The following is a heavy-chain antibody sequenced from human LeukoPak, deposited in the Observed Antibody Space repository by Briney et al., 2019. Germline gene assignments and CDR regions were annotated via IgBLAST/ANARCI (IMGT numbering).Heavy chain of an antibody. CDR2: NSGSGDST. CDR3: AKAVGGTFDY. D-gene: IGHD1-26*01. J-gene: IGHJ4*02. V-gene: IGHV3-23*01. Sequence: PGGSLRLSRAASVFSFSSNAMNWVRHAPGRGLEYVSVNSGSGDSTHYTESVKGRFTISRDNSKNTLYLQMNSLSRGHRALCFCAKAVGGTFDYWGEGTLVTVSS. CDR1: VFSFSSNA.